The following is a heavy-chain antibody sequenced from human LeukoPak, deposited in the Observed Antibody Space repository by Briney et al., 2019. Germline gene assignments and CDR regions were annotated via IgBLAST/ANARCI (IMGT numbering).Heavy chain of an antibody. CDR3: ARVAVGGARYWYFDL. J-gene: IGHJ2*01. CDR1: GFTFSSYA. D-gene: IGHD1-26*01. V-gene: IGHV3-30-3*01. CDR2: ISYDGSNK. Sequence: PGRSLRLSCAASGFTFSSYAMHWVRQAPGKGLEWVAFISYDGSNKYYADSVKGRFTISRDNSKNTLYLQMNSLRAEDTAVYYCARVAVGGARYWYFDLWGRGTLVTVSS.